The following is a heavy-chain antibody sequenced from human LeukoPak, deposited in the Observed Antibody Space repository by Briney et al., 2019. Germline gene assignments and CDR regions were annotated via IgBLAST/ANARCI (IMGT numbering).Heavy chain of an antibody. CDR2: ISYSGT. CDR3: ARGWQQLANWFDP. Sequence: SQTLSLTCTVSGGSISSGDYYWSWIRQHPGKGLEWIGYISYSGTYYNPSLKSRATISLDTSNNQFSLKLTSVTAADTAVYYCARGWQQLANWFDPWGQGALVTVSS. J-gene: IGHJ5*02. D-gene: IGHD6-13*01. V-gene: IGHV4-31*03. CDR1: GGSISSGDYY.